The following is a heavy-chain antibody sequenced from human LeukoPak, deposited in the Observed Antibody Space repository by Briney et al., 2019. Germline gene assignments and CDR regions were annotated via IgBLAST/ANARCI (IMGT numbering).Heavy chain of an antibody. Sequence: SETLSLTCAVSGGSISSSNWWSWVRQSPGKGLEWIGEIYRSGTTNYNPSLKSRVTISVDKSKSQFSLKLNSVTAADTAVYYCARAYSNYVNYWGQGTLVTVSS. CDR3: ARAYSNYVNY. V-gene: IGHV4-4*02. D-gene: IGHD4-11*01. CDR1: GGSISSSNW. J-gene: IGHJ4*02. CDR2: IYRSGTT.